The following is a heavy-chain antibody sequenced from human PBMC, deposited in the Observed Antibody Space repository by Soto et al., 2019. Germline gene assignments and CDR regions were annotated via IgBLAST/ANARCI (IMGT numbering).Heavy chain of an antibody. Sequence: ASVKVSCKVSGSSLTDLSLHWVRQAPGKRFEWMGAFDPEDGETTYAQSLQGRVTMTADTSEDTAYMELSSLMSEDTALYYCVTDSIVSGSYVFNFWGQGTLVTVSS. CDR1: GSSLTDLS. CDR3: VTDSIVSGSYVFNF. V-gene: IGHV1-24*01. CDR2: FDPEDGET. D-gene: IGHD3-22*01. J-gene: IGHJ4*02.